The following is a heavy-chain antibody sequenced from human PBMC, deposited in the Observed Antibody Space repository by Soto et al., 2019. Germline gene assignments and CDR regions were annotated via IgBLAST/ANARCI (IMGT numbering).Heavy chain of an antibody. CDR1: GFTFSIYN. D-gene: IGHD6-19*01. CDR2: ISGSGGST. J-gene: IGHJ4*02. V-gene: IGHV3-23*01. Sequence: GSLRLSCAASGFTFSIYNMSWVRQAPGKGLEWVSVISGSGGSTYYADSVKGRFTISRDNSKNTLFLQMNSLRAEDTAVYYCAKADTSGLSAPYFVYWGQGT. CDR3: AKADTSGLSAPYFVY.